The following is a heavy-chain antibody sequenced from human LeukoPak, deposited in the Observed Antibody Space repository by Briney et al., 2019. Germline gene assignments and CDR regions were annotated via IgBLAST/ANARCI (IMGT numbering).Heavy chain of an antibody. J-gene: IGHJ5*02. Sequence: VTVSCKASGYTFTDYYIHWVQQAPGKGLEWLGRVDPEDTETIYAQKLQGRVTITADTSTDTAYMDLISVRSDDTAVYYCARGSRSFDWLRSYFDLRGQGTLVTVSS. CDR1: GYTFTDYY. D-gene: IGHD3-9*01. CDR3: ARGSRSFDWLRSYFDL. CDR2: VDPEDTET. V-gene: IGHV1-69-2*01.